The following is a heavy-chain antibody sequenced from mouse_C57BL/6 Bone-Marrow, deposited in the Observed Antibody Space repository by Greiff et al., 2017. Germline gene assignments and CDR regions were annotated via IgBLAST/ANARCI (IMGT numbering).Heavy chain of an antibody. CDR3: ARRVSPTLGYFGY. CDR2: IYIGNGYT. CDR1: GYTFTSYG. D-gene: IGHD4-1*01. V-gene: IGHV1-58*01. Sequence: EVQLQQPGAELVKPGSSVKMSCKTSGYTFTSYGINWVKQRPGQGLDWIGYIYIGNGYTEYNEKFKGKATLTSDTSSSTAYMQLSSLTSEDSAIYFCARRVSPTLGYFGYWGQGTTLTVS. J-gene: IGHJ2*01.